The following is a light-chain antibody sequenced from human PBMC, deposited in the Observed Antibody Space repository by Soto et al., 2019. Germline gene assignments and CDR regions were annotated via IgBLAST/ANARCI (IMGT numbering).Light chain of an antibody. CDR3: QQYNSYWT. CDR1: QSISIW. Sequence: DIRMTQSPSTLSASVGDRVTITFRASQSISIWLAWYQQKPGKAPKLLIYDASSLESGVPSRFSGSGSGTEFTLTISSLQPDDFATYYCQQYNSYWTFGQGTKADI. V-gene: IGKV1-5*01. J-gene: IGKJ1*01. CDR2: DAS.